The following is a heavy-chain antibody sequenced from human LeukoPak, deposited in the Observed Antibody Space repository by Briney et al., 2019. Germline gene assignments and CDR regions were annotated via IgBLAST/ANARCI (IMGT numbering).Heavy chain of an antibody. D-gene: IGHD3-16*02. J-gene: IGHJ4*02. CDR2: IYPGDSDT. CDR1: GYTFTNYW. V-gene: IGHV5-51*01. Sequence: GESLKISCKGSGYTFTNYWIGWVRQMPGKGLEWMGIIYPGDSDTRYSPSFQGQVTISADKSISTAYLQWSSLKASDTAMYYCARQYYDYVWGSYRLDYWGQGTLVTVSS. CDR3: ARQYYDYVWGSYRLDY.